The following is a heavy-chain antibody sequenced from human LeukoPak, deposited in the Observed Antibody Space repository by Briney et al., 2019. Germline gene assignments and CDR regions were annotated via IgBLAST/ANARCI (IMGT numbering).Heavy chain of an antibody. J-gene: IGHJ4*02. CDR1: GFTFRSYE. CDR3: ARDRIAVAGTL. Sequence: QPGGSLRLSCAASGFTFRSYEMSWVRQAPGKGLEWVSSISSTGNTIYYADSVNGRFTISRDHAKNSLYLQMSSLKTEDTAVYYCARDRIAVAGTLWGQGSLVTVSS. CDR2: ISSTGNTI. V-gene: IGHV3-48*03. D-gene: IGHD6-19*01.